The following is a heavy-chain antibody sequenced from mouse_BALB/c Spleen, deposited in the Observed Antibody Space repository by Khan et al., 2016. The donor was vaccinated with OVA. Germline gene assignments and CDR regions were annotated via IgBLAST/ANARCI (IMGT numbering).Heavy chain of an antibody. J-gene: IGHJ4*01. CDR2: ISPSGSA. Sequence: VQLKESGPGLVKPSQSLSLTCTATGYSITSDYACNWIRQFPGDRLEWMGYISPSGSASYNPSLKSRTSITRDKSTNQSFLQLKSLATEDTAKYFGAWSRDYSYGYGLDYWGRGSTVTVSS. CDR3: AWSRDYSYGYGLDY. D-gene: IGHD2-12*01. V-gene: IGHV3-2*02. CDR1: GYSITSDYA.